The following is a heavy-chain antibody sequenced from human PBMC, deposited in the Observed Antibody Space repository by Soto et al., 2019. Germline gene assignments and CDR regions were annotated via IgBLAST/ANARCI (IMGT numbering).Heavy chain of an antibody. V-gene: IGHV4-31*03. CDR3: AREAAGILNWFDP. J-gene: IGHJ5*02. CDR1: GGSISSGGYY. Sequence: QVQLQESGPGLVKPSQTLSLTCTVSGGSISSGGYYWSWIRQHPGKGLEWIGYIYYSGSTYYNPSLKSRVTISLDTSKNQFSRKLSSVTAADTAVYYCAREAAGILNWFDPWGQGTLVTVSS. D-gene: IGHD6-25*01. CDR2: IYYSGST.